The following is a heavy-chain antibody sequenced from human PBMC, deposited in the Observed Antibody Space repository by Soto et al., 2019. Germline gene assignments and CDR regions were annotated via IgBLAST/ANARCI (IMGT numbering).Heavy chain of an antibody. Sequence: QVQLQESGPGLVKPSETLSLTCTVSGGSISSYYWSWIRQPPGKGLEWIGYIYYSGSTNYNPSLKSRVTISVDTSKNQFSLKLSSVTAADTAVYYCARENWTYCGGDCSNHDGFDYWGQGTLVTVSS. CDR1: GGSISSYY. CDR3: ARENWTYCGGDCSNHDGFDY. D-gene: IGHD2-21*01. V-gene: IGHV4-59*01. CDR2: IYYSGST. J-gene: IGHJ4*02.